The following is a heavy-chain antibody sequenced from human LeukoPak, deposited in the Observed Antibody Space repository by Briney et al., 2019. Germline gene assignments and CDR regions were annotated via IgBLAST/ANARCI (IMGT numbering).Heavy chain of an antibody. D-gene: IGHD3-22*01. J-gene: IGHJ4*02. CDR1: GGSISSSTYY. CDR3: ARAGNYYDSSGIDY. CDR2: IYYSGST. Sequence: PSETLSLTCTVSGGSISSSTYYWGWIRQPPGKGLEWIGSIYYSGSTNYNPSLKSRVTISVDTSKNQFSLKLSSVTAANTAVYYCARAGNYYDSSGIDYWGQGTLVTVSS. V-gene: IGHV4-39*07.